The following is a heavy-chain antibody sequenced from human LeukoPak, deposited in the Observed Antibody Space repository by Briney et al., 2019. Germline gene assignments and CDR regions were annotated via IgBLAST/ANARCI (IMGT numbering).Heavy chain of an antibody. CDR3: AREGRHYYDSSGSYWFDP. CDR2: IYYSGST. J-gene: IGHJ5*02. Sequence: SETLSLTCTVSGGSISSYYWSWIRQPPGKGLEWIGYIYYSGSTNYNPSLKSRVTISVDTSKNQFSLKLSSVTAAGTAVYYCAREGRHYYDSSGSYWFDPWGQGTLVTVSS. D-gene: IGHD3-22*01. CDR1: GGSISSYY. V-gene: IGHV4-59*01.